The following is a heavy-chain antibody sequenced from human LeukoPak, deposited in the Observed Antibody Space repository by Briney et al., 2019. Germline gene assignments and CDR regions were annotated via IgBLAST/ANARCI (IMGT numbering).Heavy chain of an antibody. Sequence: RASVKVSCKASGGTFSSYAISWVRQAPGQGLEWMGRIIPILGIANYAQKFQGRVTITADKSTSTAYMELSSLRSEDTAVYYCAKESFYDSGGYYIEYFQHWGQGTLVTVSS. J-gene: IGHJ1*01. D-gene: IGHD3-22*01. CDR1: GGTFSSYA. CDR2: IIPILGIA. V-gene: IGHV1-69*04. CDR3: AKESFYDSGGYYIEYFQH.